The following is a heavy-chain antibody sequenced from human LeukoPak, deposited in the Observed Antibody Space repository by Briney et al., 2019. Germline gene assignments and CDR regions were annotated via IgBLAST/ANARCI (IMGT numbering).Heavy chain of an antibody. V-gene: IGHV3-33*01. CDR3: ARDSEAWWFDP. Sequence: GGSLRLSCAASGFTFSSYGMHWVRQAPGKGLEWVAVIWYDGSNKYYADSVKGRFTISRDNSKNTLYLQMNSLRAEDTAVNYCARDSEAWWFDPWGQGTLVAVSS. J-gene: IGHJ5*02. CDR1: GFTFSSYG. CDR2: IWYDGSNK.